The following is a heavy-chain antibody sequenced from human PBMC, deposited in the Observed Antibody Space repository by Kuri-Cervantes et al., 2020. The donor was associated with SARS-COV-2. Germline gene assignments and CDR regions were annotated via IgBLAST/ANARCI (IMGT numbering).Heavy chain of an antibody. D-gene: IGHD5-18*01. CDR2: IYHSGST. CDR3: ARDLGYSYGENFNY. Sequence: SETLSLTCAVYGGSFSGYYWSWIRQPPGKGLEWIGEIYHSGSTNYNPSLKSRVTILVDKSKNQFSLKLSSVTAADTAVYFCARDLGYSYGENFNYWGQGTLVTVSS. CDR1: GGSFSGYY. V-gene: IGHV4-34*01. J-gene: IGHJ4*02.